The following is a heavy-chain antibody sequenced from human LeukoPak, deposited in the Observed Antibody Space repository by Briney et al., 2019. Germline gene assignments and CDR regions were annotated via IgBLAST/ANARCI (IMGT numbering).Heavy chain of an antibody. CDR3: ARGRKFKALVAPRMWVGAFDI. D-gene: IGHD5-12*01. CDR1: GYTFTGYY. J-gene: IGHJ3*02. CDR2: INPNSGGT. V-gene: IGHV1-2*02. Sequence: ASVKVSCKASGYTFTGYYMHWVRQAPGQGLEWMGWINPNSGGTNYAQKFQGRVTMTRDTSISTAYMELSRLRSDDTAVYYCARGRKFKALVAPRMWVGAFDIWGQGTMVTVSS.